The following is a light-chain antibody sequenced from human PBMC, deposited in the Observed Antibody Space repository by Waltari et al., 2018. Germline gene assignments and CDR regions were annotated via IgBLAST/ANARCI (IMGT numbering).Light chain of an antibody. CDR3: SSYTSSSIVV. V-gene: IGLV2-14*01. Sequence: QSALTQPAPVSGSPGQSLTIPCTGTSSDVGGYNYVSWYQQHPGKATKLMIYEVSNRPSGVSNRFSGSKSGNTASLTISGLQAEDEADYYCSSYTSSSIVVFGGGTKLTVL. CDR1: SSDVGGYNY. CDR2: EVS. J-gene: IGLJ2*01.